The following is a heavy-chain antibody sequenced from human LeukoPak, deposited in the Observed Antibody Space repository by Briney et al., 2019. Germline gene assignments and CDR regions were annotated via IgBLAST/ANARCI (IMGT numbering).Heavy chain of an antibody. V-gene: IGHV3-30*18. D-gene: IGHD2-15*01. Sequence: PGGSLRLSCAASGFTFSSYGMHWVRQAPGKGLEWVAVISYDGSNKYYADSVKVRFTISRDNSKNTLYLQMNSLRAEDTAVYYCAKDEPLGYCSGGSCNEGYYFDYWGQGTLVTVSS. CDR1: GFTFSSYG. J-gene: IGHJ4*02. CDR2: ISYDGSNK. CDR3: AKDEPLGYCSGGSCNEGYYFDY.